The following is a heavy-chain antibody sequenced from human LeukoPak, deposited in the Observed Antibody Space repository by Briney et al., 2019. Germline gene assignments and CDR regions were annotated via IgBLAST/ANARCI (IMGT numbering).Heavy chain of an antibody. J-gene: IGHJ4*02. CDR2: IYYSGST. D-gene: IGHD6-13*01. V-gene: IGHV4-59*11. CDR1: GASISSHY. CDR3: ARQGKDSSWYYFDY. Sequence: SQTLSLTCTVSGASISSHYWSWIRQPPGKGLEWIGYIYYSGSTNYNPSLKSRVTISVDTSKNQFSLKLSSVTAADTAVYYCARQGKDSSWYYFDYWGQGTLVTVSS.